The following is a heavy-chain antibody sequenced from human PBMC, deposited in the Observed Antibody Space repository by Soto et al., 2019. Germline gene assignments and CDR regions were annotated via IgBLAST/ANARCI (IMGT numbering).Heavy chain of an antibody. CDR2: ITAASITT. J-gene: IGHJ3*01. CDR3: ARAWSRTFDV. Sequence: DVQLLESGGGLVQPGGSLRLSCAASGFTFGNYAMTWVRQTPENGLEWVSTITAASITTNYADSVKGRFTISRDNSRNTLYLQMNNLRAADTAIYFCARAWSRTFDVWGQGTMVTVSP. D-gene: IGHD2-15*01. V-gene: IGHV3-23*01. CDR1: GFTFGNYA.